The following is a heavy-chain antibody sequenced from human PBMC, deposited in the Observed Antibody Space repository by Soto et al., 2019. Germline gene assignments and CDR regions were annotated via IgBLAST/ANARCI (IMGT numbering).Heavy chain of an antibody. V-gene: IGHV3-30-3*01. CDR3: ARDLTGYYDSSGYYFSWFDP. CDR2: ISYDGSNK. Sequence: PGGSLRLSCAASGFTFSSYAMHWVRQAPGKGLEWVAVISYDGSNKYYADSVKGRFTTSRDNSKNTLYLQMNSLRAEDTAVYYCARDLTGYYDSSGYYFSWFDPWGQGTLVTVSS. J-gene: IGHJ5*02. D-gene: IGHD3-22*01. CDR1: GFTFSSYA.